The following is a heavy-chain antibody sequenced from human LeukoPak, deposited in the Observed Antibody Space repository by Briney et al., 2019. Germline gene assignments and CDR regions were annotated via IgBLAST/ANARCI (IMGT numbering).Heavy chain of an antibody. V-gene: IGHV3-30*04. Sequence: PGGSLRLSCAASGFTFSSYAMHWVRQAPGKGLEWVAVISYDGSNKYYADSVKGRFTISRDNSKNTLYLQMNSLRAEDTVVYYCVGTIAYRGSEYWGQGALVTVSS. CDR2: ISYDGSNK. D-gene: IGHD1-7*01. J-gene: IGHJ4*02. CDR1: GFTFSSYA. CDR3: VGTIAYRGSEY.